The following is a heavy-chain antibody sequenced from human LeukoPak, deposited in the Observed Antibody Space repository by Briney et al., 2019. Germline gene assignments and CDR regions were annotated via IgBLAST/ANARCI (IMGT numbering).Heavy chain of an antibody. CDR3: ATLRGFDY. V-gene: IGHV3-30*03. J-gene: IGHJ4*02. D-gene: IGHD3-10*01. CDR1: GFTFSSYG. Sequence: GGSLRLSCAASGFTFSSYGMHWVRQAPGKGLEWVAVISYDGSNKYYADSVKGRFTISRDNSKNTLYLQMNSLRAEDTAVYYCATLRGFDYWGQGTLVTVSS. CDR2: ISYDGSNK.